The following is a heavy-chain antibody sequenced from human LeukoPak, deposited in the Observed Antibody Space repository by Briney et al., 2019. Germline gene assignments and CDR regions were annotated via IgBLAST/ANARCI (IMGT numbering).Heavy chain of an antibody. V-gene: IGHV4-61*02. D-gene: IGHD4-17*01. CDR1: GDSISSGGYY. J-gene: IGHJ5*02. CDR2: MYTSGST. Sequence: SETLSLTCTVSGDSISSGGYYWSWIRQPAGKGLEWIGRMYTSGSTNYNPSLKSRVDISLDTSKNQFSLKVNSVTAADTAMYYCARQADYGLFDPWGQGTLVTVSS. CDR3: ARQADYGLFDP.